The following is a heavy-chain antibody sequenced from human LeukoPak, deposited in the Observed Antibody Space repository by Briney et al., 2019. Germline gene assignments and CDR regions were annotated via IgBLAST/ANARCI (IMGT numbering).Heavy chain of an antibody. Sequence: ASVTVSCKASGYTFTSYYMHWVRQAPGQGLEWMGIINPSGGSTSYAQKFQGRVTMTRDMSTSTVYMELSSLRSEDTAVYYCARVGGIAVAGYYFDYWGQGTLVTVSS. D-gene: IGHD6-19*01. J-gene: IGHJ4*02. CDR3: ARVGGIAVAGYYFDY. CDR1: GYTFTSYY. CDR2: INPSGGST. V-gene: IGHV1-46*01.